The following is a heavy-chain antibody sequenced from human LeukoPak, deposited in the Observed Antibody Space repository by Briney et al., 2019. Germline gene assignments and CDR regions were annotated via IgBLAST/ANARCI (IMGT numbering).Heavy chain of an antibody. Sequence: SETLSLTCTVSGGSISGYYWSWIRQPPGKGPEWIGYIYYSGSTNYNPSLKSRVTISVDTSKNQFSLKLNSVTAADTAVYYCASGFGYYLDYWGQGTLVTVSS. CDR2: IYYSGST. D-gene: IGHD3-10*01. CDR3: ASGFGYYLDY. J-gene: IGHJ4*02. CDR1: GGSISGYY. V-gene: IGHV4-59*01.